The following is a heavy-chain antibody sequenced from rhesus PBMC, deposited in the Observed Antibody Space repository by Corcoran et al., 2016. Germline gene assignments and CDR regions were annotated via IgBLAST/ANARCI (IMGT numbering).Heavy chain of an antibody. V-gene: IGHV4-147*01. CDR2: IYGSSGST. D-gene: IGHD4-29*01. CDR3: ARVYGSRFDY. Sequence: QVQLQESGPGLVKPSETLSLTCAVSGYSISSNYWSWIRQPPGKGLEWIGYIYGSSGSTHYNPSLKSRVTISTDTSKNQFSLKLSSVTAADTAVYYCARVYGSRFDYWGQGVLVTVSS. J-gene: IGHJ4*01. CDR1: GYSISSNY.